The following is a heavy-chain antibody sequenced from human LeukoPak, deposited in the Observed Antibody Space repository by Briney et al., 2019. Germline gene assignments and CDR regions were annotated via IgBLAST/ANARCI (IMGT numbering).Heavy chain of an antibody. CDR3: AKGDRTSYYYDSSSYYSSY. D-gene: IGHD3-22*01. CDR2: IRNDGSKK. CDR1: GFTFSSYG. V-gene: IGHV3-30*02. Sequence: PGGSLRLSCAASGFTFSSYGMHWVRQAPGKGLEWVAFIRNDGSKKYYADSVKGRFTISRDNSKNTLYLQMNSLRAEDTAVYYCAKGDRTSYYYDSSSYYSSYWGQGTLVTVSS. J-gene: IGHJ4*02.